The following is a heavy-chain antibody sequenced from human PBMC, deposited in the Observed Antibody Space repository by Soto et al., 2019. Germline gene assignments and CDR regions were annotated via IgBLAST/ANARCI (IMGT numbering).Heavy chain of an antibody. CDR3: ARARPGSGGDY. Sequence: QVQLQESGPGLVKPSGTLSLTCAVSGGSISSNYWWSWVRQPPGKGLGWIGEIYHSGSTNYNPSLKRRVTISVDKSKKQSSLKLSSVTAADPAVYYCARARPGSGGDYWGQGTLVTVSS. CDR1: GGSISSNYW. J-gene: IGHJ4*02. CDR2: IYHSGST. D-gene: IGHD3-10*01. V-gene: IGHV4-4*02.